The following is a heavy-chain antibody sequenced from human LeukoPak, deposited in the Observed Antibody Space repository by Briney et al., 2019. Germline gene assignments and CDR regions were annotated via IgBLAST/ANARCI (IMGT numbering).Heavy chain of an antibody. J-gene: IGHJ5*02. CDR3: ARGRYYYAGYYDSSGPWFDP. D-gene: IGHD3-22*01. CDR2: MNPNTGNT. Sequence: ASVKVSCKASGYTFTSYGINWVRQATGQGLEWMGWMNPNTGNTGYAQKFQGRVTITRNTSISTAYMELSSLRSEDTAVYYCARGRYYYAGYYDSSGPWFDPWGQGTLVTVSS. V-gene: IGHV1-8*03. CDR1: GYTFTSYG.